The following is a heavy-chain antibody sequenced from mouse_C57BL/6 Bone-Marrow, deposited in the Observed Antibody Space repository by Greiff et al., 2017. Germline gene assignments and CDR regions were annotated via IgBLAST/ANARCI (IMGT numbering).Heavy chain of an antibody. J-gene: IGHJ1*03. CDR3: TREGYCGLWYFDV. CDR1: GYTFTDYE. CDR2: IDPETGGT. V-gene: IGHV1-15*01. D-gene: IGHD2-14*01. Sequence: VQLQQSGAELVRPGASVTLSCKASGYTFTDYEMHWVKQTPVHGLEWIGAIDPETGGTAYNQKFKGKAILTADKSSSTAYMELRSLTSEDSAVYYCTREGYCGLWYFDVWGTGTTVTVSS.